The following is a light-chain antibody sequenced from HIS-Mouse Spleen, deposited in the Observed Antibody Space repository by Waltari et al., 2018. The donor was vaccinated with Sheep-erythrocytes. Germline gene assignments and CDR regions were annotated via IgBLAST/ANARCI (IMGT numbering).Light chain of an antibody. CDR1: SSDVGGYKY. CDR2: EVS. Sequence: QSALTQPASVSGSPGQSITISCTGTSSDVGGYKYVSWYQQHPGKAPKLMIYEVSNRPSGVSNRFSGSKSGHTASLTISGLQAEDEADYYCSSYTSSSTWVFGGGTKLTVL. V-gene: IGLV2-14*01. J-gene: IGLJ3*02. CDR3: SSYTSSSTWV.